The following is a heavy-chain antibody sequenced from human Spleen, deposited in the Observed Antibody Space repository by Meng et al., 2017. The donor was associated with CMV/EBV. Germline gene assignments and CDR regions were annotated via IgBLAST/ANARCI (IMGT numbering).Heavy chain of an antibody. D-gene: IGHD1-26*01. Sequence: GGSLRLSCTASGFTFSVYAMHWVRQAPGKGLEWVSLISYDGGNKYYGDSVRGRFTVSRDNSKNTLYLQMNSLRAEDTAVYYCASTESGSSPFGYWGQGTLVTVSS. CDR3: ASTESGSSPFGY. CDR1: GFTFSVYA. V-gene: IGHV3-30-3*01. CDR2: ISYDGGNK. J-gene: IGHJ4*02.